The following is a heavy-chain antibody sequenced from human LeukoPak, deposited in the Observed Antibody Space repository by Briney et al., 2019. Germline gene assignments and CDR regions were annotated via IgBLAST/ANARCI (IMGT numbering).Heavy chain of an antibody. V-gene: IGHV1-2*02. D-gene: IGHD4-17*01. Sequence: ASVKVSCKASGYTFTGYYMHWVRQAPGQGLEWMGWINPNAGGTNYAQKFQGRVTMTRDTSISTAYMELSRLRSDDTAVYYSATLYGDYVSSDYWGQGTLVTVSS. J-gene: IGHJ4*02. CDR2: INPNAGGT. CDR1: GYTFTGYY. CDR3: ATLYGDYVSSDY.